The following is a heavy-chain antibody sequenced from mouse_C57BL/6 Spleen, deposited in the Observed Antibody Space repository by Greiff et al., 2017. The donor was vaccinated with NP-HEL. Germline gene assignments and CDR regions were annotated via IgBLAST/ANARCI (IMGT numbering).Heavy chain of an antibody. D-gene: IGHD1-1*01. V-gene: IGHV3-5*01. CDR1: GISITTGNYR. CDR2: IYYSGTI. Sequence: EVKLQESGPGLVKPSQTVFLTCTVTGISITTGNYRWSWIRQFPGHKLEWIGYIYYSGTITYNPSLTSRTTITRDTPKNQFLLEMNSLTAEDTATYYCARHYYGSSGAMDYWGQGTSVTVSS. CDR3: ARHYYGSSGAMDY. J-gene: IGHJ4*01.